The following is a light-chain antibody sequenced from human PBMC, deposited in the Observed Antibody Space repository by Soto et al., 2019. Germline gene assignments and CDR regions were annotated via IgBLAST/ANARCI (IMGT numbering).Light chain of an antibody. Sequence: EIVMTQSPATLSVSPGERATHSCRASQSVSSNLAWYQQKPDQPPRLLIYGASTRTTGIPARFSGSASGKVFTLTISSLQSEDFAVYYCQQYNNWPRTFGQGTKVDI. CDR3: QQYNNWPRT. CDR1: QSVSSN. V-gene: IGKV3-15*01. J-gene: IGKJ1*01. CDR2: GAS.